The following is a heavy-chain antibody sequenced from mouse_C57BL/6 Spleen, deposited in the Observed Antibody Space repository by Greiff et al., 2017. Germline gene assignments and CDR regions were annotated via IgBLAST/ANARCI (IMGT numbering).Heavy chain of an antibody. V-gene: IGHV1-64*01. CDR2: IHPNSGST. CDR1: GYTFTSYW. Sequence: QVQLQQPGAELVKPGASVKLSCKASGYTFTSYWMHWVKQRPGQGLEWIGMIHPNSGSTNYNEKFKSKATLTVDKSYSTAYMQLSSLTAEDSAFYYCADYDYDGRDNFDYGGQGTTLTVSS. CDR3: ADYDYDGRDNFDY. J-gene: IGHJ2*01. D-gene: IGHD2-4*01.